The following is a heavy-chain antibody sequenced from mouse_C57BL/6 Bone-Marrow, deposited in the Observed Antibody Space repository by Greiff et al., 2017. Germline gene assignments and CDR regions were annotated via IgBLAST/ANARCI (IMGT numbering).Heavy chain of an antibody. J-gene: IGHJ3*01. CDR2: INPYNGGT. CDR3: ARKEIYDGYPWFAY. D-gene: IGHD2-3*01. Sequence: VQLKESGPVLVKPGASVKMSCKASGYTFTDYYMNWVKQSHGKSLEWIGVINPYNGGTSYNQKFKGKATLTVDKSSSTAYMELNSLTSEDSAVYYCARKEIYDGYPWFAYWGQGTLVTVSA. CDR1: GYTFTDYY. V-gene: IGHV1-19*01.